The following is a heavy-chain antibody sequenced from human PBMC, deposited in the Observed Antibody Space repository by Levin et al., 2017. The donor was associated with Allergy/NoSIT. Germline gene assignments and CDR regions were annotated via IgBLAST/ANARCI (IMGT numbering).Heavy chain of an antibody. Sequence: GGSLRLSCAASGFTFTRYAMSWVRQAPGKGLEWVSVIDGTDDRTYYADSVKGRFAISRDTSKNTLNLQMNSLRAEDTAVYYCARASNWNYDYWGQGTLVTVSS. J-gene: IGHJ4*02. V-gene: IGHV3-23*01. CDR3: ARASNWNYDY. D-gene: IGHD1-7*01. CDR2: IDGTDDRT. CDR1: GFTFTRYA.